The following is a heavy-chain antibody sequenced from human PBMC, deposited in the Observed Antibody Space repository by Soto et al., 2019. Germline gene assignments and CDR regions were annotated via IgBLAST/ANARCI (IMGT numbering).Heavy chain of an antibody. CDR2: IHHTGAT. D-gene: IGHD5-18*01. Sequence: PSETLSLTCTVTGGSMTRRNHYWGWVRQPPGKGLEWVASIHHTGATYYNPSLRARITMSVDTSNNRFSLSLTSVTAADTATYFCSTYSYDEHISGYHDSWGQGTLVTVSS. CDR1: GGSMTRRNHY. J-gene: IGHJ4*02. CDR3: STYSYDEHISGYHDS. V-gene: IGHV4-39*01.